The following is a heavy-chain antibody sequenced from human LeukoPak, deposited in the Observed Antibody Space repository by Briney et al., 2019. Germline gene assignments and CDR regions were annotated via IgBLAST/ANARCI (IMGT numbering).Heavy chain of an antibody. CDR2: INPSGGST. CDR1: GYTFTSYY. CDR3: ATSQYYYYMDV. J-gene: IGHJ6*03. V-gene: IGHV1-46*01. Sequence: GASVTVSCKASGYTFTSYYMHWVRQPPGQGLEWMGIINPSGGSTSYAQKFQGRVTMTRDMSTSTVYMELSSLRSEDTAVYYCATSQYYYYMDVWGKGTTVTVSS.